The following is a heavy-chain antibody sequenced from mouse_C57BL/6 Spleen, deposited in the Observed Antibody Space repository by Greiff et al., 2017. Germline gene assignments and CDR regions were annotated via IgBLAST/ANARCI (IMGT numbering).Heavy chain of an antibody. CDR2: INPNNGGT. CDR3: ARARAYYSNYGYFDV. V-gene: IGHV1-26*01. J-gene: IGHJ1*03. CDR1: GYTFTDYY. D-gene: IGHD2-5*01. Sequence: EVQLQQSGPELVKPGASVKISCKASGYTFTDYYMNWVKQSHGKSLEWIGDINPNNGGTSYNQKFKGKATLTVDKSSSTAYMELRSLTSEDSAVYYCARARAYYSNYGYFDVWGTGTTVTVSS.